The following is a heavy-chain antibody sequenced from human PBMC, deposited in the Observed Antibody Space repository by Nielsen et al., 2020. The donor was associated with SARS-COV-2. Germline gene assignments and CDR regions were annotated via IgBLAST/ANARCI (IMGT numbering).Heavy chain of an antibody. V-gene: IGHV1-69*01. CDR3: ATPKAIVVVPAAMGDGMDV. J-gene: IGHJ6*02. D-gene: IGHD2-2*01. CDR2: IIPIFGTA. Sequence: WVRQAPGQGLEWMGGIIPIFGTANYAQKLQGRVTITPDESTNTAYMELSSLRSEDTAVYYCATPKAIVVVPAAMGDGMDVWGQGTTVTVSS.